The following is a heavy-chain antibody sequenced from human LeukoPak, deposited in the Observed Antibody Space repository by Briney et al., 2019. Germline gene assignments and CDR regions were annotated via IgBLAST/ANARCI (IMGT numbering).Heavy chain of an antibody. Sequence: GGSLRLSCAASGFTFSSYSMNWVRQAPGKGLEWVSSISSSSYIYYADSVKGRFTISRDNAKNSLYLQMNSLRAEDTAVYYCAVEQQLLTTEAFDIWGQGTMVTVSS. V-gene: IGHV3-21*01. CDR3: AVEQQLLTTEAFDI. D-gene: IGHD6-13*01. J-gene: IGHJ3*02. CDR1: GFTFSSYS. CDR2: ISSSSYI.